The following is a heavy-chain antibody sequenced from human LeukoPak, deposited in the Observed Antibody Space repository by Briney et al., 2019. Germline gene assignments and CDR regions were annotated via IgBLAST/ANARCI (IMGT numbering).Heavy chain of an antibody. CDR3: AREGYGGNSDFGY. J-gene: IGHJ4*02. Sequence: PSETLSLTCAVYGGSFSGYYWSWIRQPPGKGLEWIGEINHSGSTNYNPSLKSRVTISVDTSKNQFSLKLSSVTAADTAVYYCAREGYGGNSDFGYWGQGTLVTVSS. V-gene: IGHV4-34*01. CDR1: GGSFSGYY. D-gene: IGHD4-23*01. CDR2: INHSGST.